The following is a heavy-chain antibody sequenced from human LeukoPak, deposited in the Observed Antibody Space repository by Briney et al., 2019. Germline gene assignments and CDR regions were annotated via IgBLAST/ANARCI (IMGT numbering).Heavy chain of an antibody. Sequence: PGGSLRLSCAASGFPLVRFWMSWVRQAPGKGLEWVGRIKSKTDGGTTDYAAPVKGRFTISRDDSKNTLYLQMNSLKTEDTAVYYCHRPSDSSGYLFDYWGQGTLVTVSS. V-gene: IGHV3-15*01. CDR3: HRPSDSSGYLFDY. J-gene: IGHJ4*02. CDR1: GFPLVRFW. CDR2: IKSKTDGGTT. D-gene: IGHD3-22*01.